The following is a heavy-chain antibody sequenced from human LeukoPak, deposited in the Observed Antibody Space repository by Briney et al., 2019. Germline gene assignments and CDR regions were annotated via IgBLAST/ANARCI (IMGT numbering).Heavy chain of an antibody. D-gene: IGHD2-15*01. J-gene: IGHJ3*02. CDR3: ATDAVVAARHAFDI. Sequence: GGSLRLSCAASGFTFSSSWMSWVRQAPGKGLEWVAHIKQDGSDKYYVDSVKGRVTISRDNAKNSLYLQMNSRRAEDTAVYYCATDAVVAARHAFDIWGQGTMVTVSS. CDR1: GFTFSSSW. V-gene: IGHV3-7*03. CDR2: IKQDGSDK.